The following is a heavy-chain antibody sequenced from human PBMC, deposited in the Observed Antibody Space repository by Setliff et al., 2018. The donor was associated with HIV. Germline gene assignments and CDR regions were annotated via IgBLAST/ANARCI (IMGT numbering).Heavy chain of an antibody. V-gene: IGHV1-18*01. J-gene: IGHJ4*02. CDR1: GYTFNNYG. CDR3: ARGKTWLRFLDY. CDR2: INTHSGYT. Sequence: RASVKVSCKASGYTFNNYGISWVRQAPGQGLEWMGWINTHSGYTNYAQNVQGRVTVTMDTSTSTAYMELRSLKSDDTAVYYCARGKTWLRFLDYWGQGTLVT. D-gene: IGHD5-12*01.